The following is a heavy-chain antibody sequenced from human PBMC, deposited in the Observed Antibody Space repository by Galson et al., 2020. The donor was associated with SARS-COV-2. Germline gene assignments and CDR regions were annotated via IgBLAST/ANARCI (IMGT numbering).Heavy chain of an antibody. CDR2: INHSGST. V-gene: IGHV4-34*01. Sequence: SQASETLSLTCAVYGGSFSGYYWSWIRQPPGKGLEWIGEINHSGSTNYNPSLKSRVTISVDTSKNQFSLKLSSVTAPDTAVYYCARASDDGCYGYWGRGALVCFSS. CDR3: ARASDDGCYGY. CDR1: GGSFSGYY. D-gene: IGHD2-2*01. J-gene: IGHJ4*02.